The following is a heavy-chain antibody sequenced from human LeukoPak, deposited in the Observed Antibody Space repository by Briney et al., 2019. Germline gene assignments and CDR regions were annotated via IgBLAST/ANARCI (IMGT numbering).Heavy chain of an antibody. CDR3: ARDREGGGRSDAFDI. V-gene: IGHV3-23*01. CDR1: GFTFSSYA. CDR2: ISGSGGST. D-gene: IGHD3-16*01. Sequence: GRSLRLSCAASGFTFSSYAMSWVRQAPGKGLEWVSAISGSGGSTSYAQKFQGRVTMTRDTSTSTVYMELSSLRSEDTAAHYCARDREGGGRSDAFDIWGQGTMVTVSS. J-gene: IGHJ3*02.